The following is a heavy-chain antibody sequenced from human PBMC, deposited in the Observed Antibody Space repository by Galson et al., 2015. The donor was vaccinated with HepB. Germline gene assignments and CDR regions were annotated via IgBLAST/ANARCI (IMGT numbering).Heavy chain of an antibody. D-gene: IGHD5-18*01. J-gene: IGHJ5*02. CDR3: ARGFGAAMANWFDP. V-gene: IGHV1-18*01. CDR1: GYTLTTYG. Sequence: SVKVSCKASGYTLTTYGISWVRQAPGQGLEWMGWISLYNDHTNYAQNLQGRVTMTTDTSTNTAYMELRRLRADDTAVYYCARGFGAAMANWFDPWGQGTLVTVSS. CDR2: ISLYNDHT.